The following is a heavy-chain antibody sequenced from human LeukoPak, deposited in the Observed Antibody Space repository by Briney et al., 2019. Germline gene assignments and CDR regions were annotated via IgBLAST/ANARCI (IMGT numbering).Heavy chain of an antibody. V-gene: IGHV3-30*02. CDR1: GFTFSSYG. CDR2: IRYDGSNK. CDR3: AKWSAWRVAQAERGNFDY. Sequence: GGSLRLSCAASGFTFSSYGMHWVRQAPGKGLEWVAFIRYDGSNKYYADSVKGRFTISRDNSKNTLYLQMNSLRAEDTAVYYCAKWSAWRVAQAERGNFDYWGQGTLVTVSS. J-gene: IGHJ4*02. D-gene: IGHD2-2*01.